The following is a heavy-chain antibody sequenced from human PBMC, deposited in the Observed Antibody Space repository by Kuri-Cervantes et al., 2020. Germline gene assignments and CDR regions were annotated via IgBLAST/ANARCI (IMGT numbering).Heavy chain of an antibody. CDR3: AKEGNTGDSYFQDAFDI. D-gene: IGHD5-18*01. CDR2: TRYERSNK. J-gene: IGHJ3*02. CDR1: GFTFSSYG. V-gene: IGHV3-30*02. Sequence: GESLKISCAASGFTFSSYGMHWVRQALGKGLEWVAFTRYERSNKYYADAVKGRFTISRDNSKNTLYLQMNSLRAEDTAVYYCAKEGNTGDSYFQDAFDIWGQGTMVTVSS.